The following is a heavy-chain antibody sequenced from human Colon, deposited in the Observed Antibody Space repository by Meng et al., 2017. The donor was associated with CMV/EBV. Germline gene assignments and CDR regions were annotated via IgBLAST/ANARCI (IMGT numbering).Heavy chain of an antibody. CDR2: IRSKAYGGTT. J-gene: IGHJ5*02. CDR1: GFTFGDYA. D-gene: IGHD2-2*01. CDR3: AKEIVPAAPTGCFDP. Sequence: GESLKISCPASGFTFGDYAMSWVRQAPGKGLEWVGFIRSKAYGGTTEYAASVKGRFTISRDNSKNTLYLQMNSLRAEDTAVYYCAKEIVPAAPTGCFDPWGQGTLVTVSS. V-gene: IGHV3-49*04.